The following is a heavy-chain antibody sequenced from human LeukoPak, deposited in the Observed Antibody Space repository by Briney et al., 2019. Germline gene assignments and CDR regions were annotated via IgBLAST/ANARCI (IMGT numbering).Heavy chain of an antibody. D-gene: IGHD6-13*01. Sequence: SETLSLTCTVSGYSISSGYYWGWIRQPPGKGLEWIGSIYHSGSTYYNPSLKSRVTISVDTSKNQFSLKLSSVTAADTAVYYCARSRPCSSSWRDWGQGTLVTVSS. J-gene: IGHJ4*02. CDR1: GYSISSGYY. CDR2: IYHSGST. CDR3: ARSRPCSSSWRD. V-gene: IGHV4-38-2*02.